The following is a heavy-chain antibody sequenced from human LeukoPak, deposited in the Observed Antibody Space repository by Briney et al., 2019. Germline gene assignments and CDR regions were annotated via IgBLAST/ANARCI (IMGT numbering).Heavy chain of an antibody. D-gene: IGHD3-22*01. CDR2: IYSSGST. Sequence: PGGSLRLSCAASGFTVSTNYFSWVRRAPGKGLEWVSVIYSSGSTYFADSVRGRFTISRDNSKNTLYLQMSSLRVEDTAVYYCAKGASRLYDNGGYYPFLYDSWGQGTLVAVSS. CDR3: AKGASRLYDNGGYYPFLYDS. V-gene: IGHV3-53*01. J-gene: IGHJ4*02. CDR1: GFTVSTNY.